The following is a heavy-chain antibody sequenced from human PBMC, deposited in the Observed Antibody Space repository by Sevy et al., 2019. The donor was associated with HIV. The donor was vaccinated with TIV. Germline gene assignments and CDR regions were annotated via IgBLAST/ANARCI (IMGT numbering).Heavy chain of an antibody. V-gene: IGHV3-11*04. D-gene: IGHD3-22*01. CDR1: GFTFSDYY. CDR3: ARDRRSYSDSSGTDY. Sequence: GGSLRLSCAASGFTFSDYYMSWIRQAPGKGLEWISYISSGGATIYYADSVKGRFTISRDNAKNSLYLQMNSLRAEDTAVYYCARDRRSYSDSSGTDYWGQGTLVTVSS. CDR2: ISSGGATI. J-gene: IGHJ4*02.